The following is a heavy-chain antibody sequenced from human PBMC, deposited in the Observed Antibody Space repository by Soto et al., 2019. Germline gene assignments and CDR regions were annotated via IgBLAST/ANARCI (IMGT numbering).Heavy chain of an antibody. V-gene: IGHV1-2*02. CDR3: AKDQGGYMVSGMDV. J-gene: IGHJ6*02. D-gene: IGHD2-2*02. CDR1: GYTFTDYY. CDR2: INPNSGAT. Sequence: QVQLVQSRAEVKKPGASVNVSCKASGYTFTDYYIYWLRQAPGHGLEWMGWINPNSGATNYAHNFQGRVTMTRDTSIRAAYMELSRLSSDGTAVYYCAKDQGGYMVSGMDVWGQGTTVTVSS.